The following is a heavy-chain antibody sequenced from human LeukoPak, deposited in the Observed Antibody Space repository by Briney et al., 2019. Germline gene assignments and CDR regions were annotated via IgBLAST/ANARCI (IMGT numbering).Heavy chain of an antibody. J-gene: IGHJ4*02. CDR3: AKSGIEAAGSLVYFDY. CDR1: GFTFSSYG. Sequence: GASLRLSCAASGFTFSSYGMHWVRQAPGKGLECVAVISYDGSSKYYTDSVKGRFTISRDNSKNTLYLQMNSLRAEDTAVYYCAKSGIEAAGSLVYFDYWGQGTLVTVSS. CDR2: ISYDGSSK. D-gene: IGHD6-13*01. V-gene: IGHV3-30*18.